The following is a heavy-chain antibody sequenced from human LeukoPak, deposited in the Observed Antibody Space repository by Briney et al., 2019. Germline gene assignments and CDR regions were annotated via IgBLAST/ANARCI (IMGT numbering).Heavy chain of an antibody. CDR1: GFEFDDYG. CDR2: INWNGDST. V-gene: IGHV3-20*04. J-gene: IGHJ4*02. D-gene: IGHD1-1*01. CDR3: ARGATGTTFDY. Sequence: PGGSLRLSCAASGFEFDDYGMSWVRQAPREGLEWVSGINWNGDSTGYTDSVKGRFTISRDNAKNSLYLQMNSLRAEDTALYYCARGATGTTFDYWGQGTLVTVSS.